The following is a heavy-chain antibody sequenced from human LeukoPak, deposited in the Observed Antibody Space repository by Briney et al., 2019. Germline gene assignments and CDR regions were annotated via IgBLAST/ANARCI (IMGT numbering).Heavy chain of an antibody. J-gene: IGHJ5*02. CDR3: ARWDFDDHGWLDP. Sequence: PSETLSLTCTVSGGSISSYYWSWIRQPAGKGLEWIGRIYSSGSTNYNTSLKSRVTMSVDTSKSQFFLKLSSVTAADTAVYYCARWDFDDHGWLDPWGQGTLVTVSS. CDR2: IYSSGST. CDR1: GGSISSYY. D-gene: IGHD3-9*01. V-gene: IGHV4-4*07.